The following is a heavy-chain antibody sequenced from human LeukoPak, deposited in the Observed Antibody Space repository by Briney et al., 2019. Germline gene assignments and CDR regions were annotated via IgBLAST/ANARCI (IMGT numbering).Heavy chain of an antibody. Sequence: GGSLRLSCAASGFTFSNNWMAWVRQAPGKGPELVAHINHDGIHTGYVDSVKGRFTISRDNSKNSLYLQLNSLRAEDTAMYYCAKYLSREFDYWGQGSLITVSS. V-gene: IGHV3-7*01. CDR3: AKYLSREFDY. D-gene: IGHD1-26*01. CDR1: GFTFSNNW. J-gene: IGHJ4*02. CDR2: INHDGIHT.